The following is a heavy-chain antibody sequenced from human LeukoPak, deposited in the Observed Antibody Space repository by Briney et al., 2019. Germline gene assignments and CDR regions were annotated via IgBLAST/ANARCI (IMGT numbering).Heavy chain of an antibody. J-gene: IGHJ5*02. CDR2: INYSGST. Sequence: PSETLPLTCTVSGGSISSYYWSWIRQPPGKGLEWIGSINYSGSTYYNPSLKSRVTISVDTSKNQFSLKLSSVTAADTAVYYCARQGGRPLEWFSTHKGWFDPWGQGTLVTVSS. CDR3: ARQGGRPLEWFSTHKGWFDP. V-gene: IGHV4-59*05. D-gene: IGHD3-3*01. CDR1: GGSISSYY.